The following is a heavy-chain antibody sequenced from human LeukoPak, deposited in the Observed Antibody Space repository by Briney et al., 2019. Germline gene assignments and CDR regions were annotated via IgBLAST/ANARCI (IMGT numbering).Heavy chain of an antibody. CDR3: AKVGDCSGGSCYHEDY. CDR2: ISYDGSNK. CDR1: GFTFANYV. J-gene: IGHJ4*02. Sequence: PGRSLRLSCAASGFTFANYVTHWVRQAPGKGLEWVAVISYDGSNKYYADSVKGRFTISRDNSKNTLYLQMNSLRAVDTAVYYCAKVGDCSGGSCYHEDYWGQGTLVTVSS. D-gene: IGHD2-15*01. V-gene: IGHV3-30*18.